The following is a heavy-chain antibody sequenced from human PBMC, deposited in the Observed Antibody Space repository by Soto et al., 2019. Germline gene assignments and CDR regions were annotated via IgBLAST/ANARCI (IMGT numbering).Heavy chain of an antibody. D-gene: IGHD3-3*01. J-gene: IGHJ5*02. CDR3: ARDYDFWSGPLGRRFDP. CDR1: GGTFSSYA. V-gene: IGHV1-69*13. Sequence: SVKVSCKASGGTFSSYAISWVRQAPGQGLEWMGGIIPIFGTANYAQKFQGRVTITADESTSTAYMELSSLRSEDTAVYYCARDYDFWSGPLGRRFDPWGQGTLVTVSS. CDR2: IIPIFGTA.